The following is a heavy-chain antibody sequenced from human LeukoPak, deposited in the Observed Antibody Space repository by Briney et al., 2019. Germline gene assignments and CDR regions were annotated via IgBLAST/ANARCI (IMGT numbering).Heavy chain of an antibody. D-gene: IGHD6-19*01. CDR2: SSGSGDST. J-gene: IGHJ4*02. CDR1: GFTFSSYA. Sequence: GGSLRLSCAASGFTFSSYAMTWVRQAPGKGLEWVSGSSGSGDSTYYADSVKGRFTISRDNSKNTLYLQMHSLRGEDTAVYYCARSDSSDWYLVYWGQGTLVTVSS. CDR3: ARSDSSDWYLVY. V-gene: IGHV3-23*01.